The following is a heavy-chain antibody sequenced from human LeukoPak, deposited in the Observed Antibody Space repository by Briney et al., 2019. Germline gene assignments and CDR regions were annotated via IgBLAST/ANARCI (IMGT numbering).Heavy chain of an antibody. J-gene: IGHJ6*02. CDR3: ARVGHGGATFSPGDV. CDR1: GFTFGDYA. CDR2: INWNGVST. Sequence: GGSLRLSCAASGFTFGDYAMSWVRQAPGKGLEWVSGINWNGVSTGYVDSVKGRFTISRDNAENSLYLQMNSLRAEDTALYYCARVGHGGATFSPGDVWGQGTTVIVSS. V-gene: IGHV3-20*04. D-gene: IGHD1-26*01.